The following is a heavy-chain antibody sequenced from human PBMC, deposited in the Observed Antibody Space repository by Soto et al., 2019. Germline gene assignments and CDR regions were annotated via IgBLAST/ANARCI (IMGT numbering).Heavy chain of an antibody. CDR1: VFTVSNHV. CDR2: INLDYNT. J-gene: IGHJ4*02. Sequence: GGSLRLSCAASVFTVSNHVMNWVRQAPGRWLEWVSSINLDYNTYXSDSVRGRXXISRDNAKDALXLQMNXLRADDTAVYYCVNGHYYVVQGTLVTVSS. D-gene: IGHD4-17*01. CDR3: VNGHYY. V-gene: IGHV3-48*01.